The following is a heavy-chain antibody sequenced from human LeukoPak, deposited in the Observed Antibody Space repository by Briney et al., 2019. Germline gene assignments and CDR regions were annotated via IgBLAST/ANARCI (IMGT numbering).Heavy chain of an antibody. CDR2: MNPNSGNT. V-gene: IGHV1-8*01. Sequence: GASVKVSCKASGYTFTSYDINWVRQATGQGLEWMGWMNPNSGNTGYAQKFQGRGTMTRNTSISTAYMELSSLGSEDTAVYYCARGRGNNQSKYRKLRRYYFDYWGQGTLVTVSS. CDR3: ARGRGNNQSKYRKLRRYYFDY. CDR1: GYTFTSYD. D-gene: IGHD2/OR15-2a*01. J-gene: IGHJ4*02.